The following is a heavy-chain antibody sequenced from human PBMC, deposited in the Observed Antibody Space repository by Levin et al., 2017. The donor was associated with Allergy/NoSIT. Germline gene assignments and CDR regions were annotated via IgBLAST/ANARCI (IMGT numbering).Heavy chain of an antibody. CDR1: GVAFSSYS. CDR3: AGMKRNIRQAFGI. CDR2: ISSSSSSI. V-gene: IGHV3-48*02. J-gene: IGHJ3*02. D-gene: IGHD2/OR15-2a*01. Sequence: WGSLRLSCVASGVAFSSYSMNWVRQAPGKGLEWISYISSSSSSIDYADSVKGRFIISRDNAKNSLFLQMNSLRDEDTAVYFCAGMKRNIRQAFGIWGQGTMVTVSS.